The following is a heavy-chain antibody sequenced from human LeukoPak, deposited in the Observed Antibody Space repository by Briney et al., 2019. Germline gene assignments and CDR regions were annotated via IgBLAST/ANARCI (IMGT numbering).Heavy chain of an antibody. CDR2: INHSGGT. J-gene: IGHJ5*02. Sequence: SETLSLTCAVYGGSFSGYYWSWIRQPPGKGLEWIGEINHSGGTNYNPSLKSRVTISVDTSKNQFSLKLSSVTAADTAVYYCARGGSSSVFSWFDPWGQGTLVTVSS. CDR3: ARGGSSSVFSWFDP. V-gene: IGHV4-34*01. CDR1: GGSFSGYY. D-gene: IGHD6-6*01.